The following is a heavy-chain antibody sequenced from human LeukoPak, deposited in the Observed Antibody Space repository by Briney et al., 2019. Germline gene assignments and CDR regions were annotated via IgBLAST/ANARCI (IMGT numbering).Heavy chain of an antibody. CDR2: IKHDGSDT. CDR1: GFTFSSFW. D-gene: IGHD3-10*01. CDR3: VRGSGTYYIY. V-gene: IGHV3-7*05. Sequence: GGSLRLSCVASGFTFSSFWMTWVRQAPGKGLEWVANIKHDGSDTNYVDSVKGRFSISRDNAKNSVYLQMNSLRAEDTAVYYCVRGSGTYYIYWGQRTLVTVSS. J-gene: IGHJ4*02.